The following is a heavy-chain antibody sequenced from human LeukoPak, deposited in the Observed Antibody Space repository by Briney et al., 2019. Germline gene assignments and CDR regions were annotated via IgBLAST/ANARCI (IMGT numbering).Heavy chain of an antibody. CDR3: ASLWNDGGFDY. V-gene: IGHV4-59*01. J-gene: IGHJ4*02. CDR2: IYYSGST. D-gene: IGHD1-1*01. CDR1: GGSISSYY. Sequence: SETLSLTCTVSGGSISSYYWSWIRQPPGKGLEWIGYIYYSGSTNYNPSLKSRVTISVDTSKNQFSLKLSSVTAADTAVYYCASLWNDGGFDYWGQGTLVTVSS.